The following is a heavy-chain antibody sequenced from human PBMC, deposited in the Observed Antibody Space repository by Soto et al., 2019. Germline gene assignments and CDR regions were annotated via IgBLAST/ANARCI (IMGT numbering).Heavy chain of an antibody. CDR1: GGSISSGAYY. V-gene: IGHV4-31*03. D-gene: IGHD3-22*01. CDR2: IYYYNGNT. CDR3: ARATYYCDSSGYQTSFFDY. J-gene: IGHJ4*02. Sequence: TLSLTCTVSGGSISSGAYYWSWIRQHPGKGLEWIGYIYYYNGNTYYNPSLKSRVTISVDTSKNQFSLKLTSVTAADTAVYYCARATYYCDSSGYQTSFFDYWAQGTLVTVSS.